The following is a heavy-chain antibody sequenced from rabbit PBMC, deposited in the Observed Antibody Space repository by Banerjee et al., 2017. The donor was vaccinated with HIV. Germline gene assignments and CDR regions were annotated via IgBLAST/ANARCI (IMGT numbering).Heavy chain of an antibody. CDR3: ARGAATTYYYFNL. V-gene: IGHV1S45*01. D-gene: IGHD8-1*01. Sequence: QEQLEESGGGLVKPEGSLTLTCTASGFSFSGNYYMCWVRQAPGKGLEWIACIYTGSSGTTYYASWAKGRFTISKTSSTTVTLQMTSLTAADTATYFCARGAATTYYYFNLWGPGTLVTVS. CDR1: GFSFSGNYY. J-gene: IGHJ4*01. CDR2: IYTGSSGTT.